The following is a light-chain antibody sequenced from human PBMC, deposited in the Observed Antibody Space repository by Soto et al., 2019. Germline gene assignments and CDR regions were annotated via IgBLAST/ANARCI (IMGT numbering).Light chain of an antibody. Sequence: QSVLTQPASVSGSPGQSITISCTGTSSDVGGYNYVSWYQQHPGKAPKLMIYDVSNRPSGVSNRFSGSKSGNTAFLIIFGLQAEDEADYYCSSYTSSSTYVFGTGTKVTVL. CDR3: SSYTSSSTYV. J-gene: IGLJ1*01. CDR1: SSDVGGYNY. CDR2: DVS. V-gene: IGLV2-14*01.